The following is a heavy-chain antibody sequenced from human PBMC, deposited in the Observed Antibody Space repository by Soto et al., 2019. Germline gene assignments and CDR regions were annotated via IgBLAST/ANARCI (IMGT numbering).Heavy chain of an antibody. CDR1: GYSVTSSDYY. V-gene: IGHV4-39*01. Sequence: SETLSLTCSVSGYSVTSSDYYWAWIRQPPGKGLEWIGSMFYSGLTHYNPSLKSRVTLSVDTSKNQFSVRLNSVTAADTAVYYCAPLSVSLSGPYGIHVWGQGTTVTVSS. D-gene: IGHD2-15*01. CDR2: MFYSGLT. CDR3: APLSVSLSGPYGIHV. J-gene: IGHJ6*02.